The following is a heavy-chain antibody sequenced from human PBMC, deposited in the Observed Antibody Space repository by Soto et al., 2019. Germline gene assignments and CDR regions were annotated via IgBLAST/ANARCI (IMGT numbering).Heavy chain of an antibody. CDR1: GFTFSSYA. V-gene: IGHV3-30-3*01. Sequence: GGSLRLSCAASGFTFSSYAMHWVRQAPGKGLEWVAVISYDGSNKYYADSVKGRFTISRDNSKNTLYLQMNSLRAEDTAVYYCASTGTLRPYYYDTLYFQHWGQGTLVTVSS. J-gene: IGHJ1*01. CDR3: ASTGTLRPYYYDTLYFQH. D-gene: IGHD3-22*01. CDR2: ISYDGSNK.